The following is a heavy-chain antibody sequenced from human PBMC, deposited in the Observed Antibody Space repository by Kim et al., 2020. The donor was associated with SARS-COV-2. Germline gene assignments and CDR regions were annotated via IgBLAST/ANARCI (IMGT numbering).Heavy chain of an antibody. J-gene: IGHJ6*02. D-gene: IGHD5-12*01. CDR3: ARRDSGYDLYYYYYYGMDV. V-gene: IGHV3-7*04. Sequence: GRFTISRDNAKNSLYLQMNSLRAEDTAVYYCARRDSGYDLYYYYYYGMDVWGQGTTVTVSS.